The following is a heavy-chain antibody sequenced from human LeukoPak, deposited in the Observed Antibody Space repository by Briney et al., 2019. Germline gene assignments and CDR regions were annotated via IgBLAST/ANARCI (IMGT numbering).Heavy chain of an antibody. V-gene: IGHV3-48*03. CDR2: ISSSGSTI. D-gene: IGHD3-9*01. CDR1: GFTFSSYE. Sequence: GGSLRLSCAASGFTFSSYEMNWVRQAPGKGLEWVSYISSSGSTIYYADSVKGRFTISRDNAKNSLYLQMNSLRAEDTAVYYYAREALLRYFDWFPGSRAPGSFDYWGQGTLVTVSS. J-gene: IGHJ4*02. CDR3: AREALLRYFDWFPGSRAPGSFDY.